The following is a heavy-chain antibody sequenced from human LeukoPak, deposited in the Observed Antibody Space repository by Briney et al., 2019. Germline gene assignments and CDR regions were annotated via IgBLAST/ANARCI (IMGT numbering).Heavy chain of an antibody. V-gene: IGHV3-21*01. D-gene: IGHD3-16*02. CDR1: GFTFSSYS. Sequence: TGGSLRLSCAASGFTFSSYSMNWVRQAPGKGLEWVSSISSSSSYIYYADSVKGRFTISRDNAKNSLYLQMNSLRAEDTAVYYCAKADRDYDYVWGSYRPTTFDYWGPETLVTVSS. CDR2: ISSSSSYI. J-gene: IGHJ4*02. CDR3: AKADRDYDYVWGSYRPTTFDY.